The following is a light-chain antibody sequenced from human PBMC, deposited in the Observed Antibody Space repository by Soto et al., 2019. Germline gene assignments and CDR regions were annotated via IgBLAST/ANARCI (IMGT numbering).Light chain of an antibody. CDR1: QDINNY. V-gene: IGKV1-27*01. CDR3: QMCDSAHALT. Sequence: DITMTQSPSSLSASVGDRVTITCRASQDINNYLAWYQQKPGEVPKLLIYASSTLQSGVPSRFSGSGSGTDFSLTISGLQPEDVATYYCQMCDSAHALTFGGGTKVEI. J-gene: IGKJ4*01. CDR2: ASS.